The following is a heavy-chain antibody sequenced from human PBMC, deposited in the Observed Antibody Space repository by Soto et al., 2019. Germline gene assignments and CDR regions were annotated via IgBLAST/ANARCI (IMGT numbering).Heavy chain of an antibody. V-gene: IGHV3-30-3*01. J-gene: IGHJ4*02. CDR1: GFTFSSYA. Sequence: PGGPLRLSCAASGFTFSSYAMHWVRQAPGKGLEWVAVISYDGSNKYYADSVKGRFTISRDNSKNTLYLQMNSLRAEDTAVYYCARAVAGSLLPFDYWGQGTLVTVSS. CDR2: ISYDGSNK. D-gene: IGHD6-19*01. CDR3: ARAVAGSLLPFDY.